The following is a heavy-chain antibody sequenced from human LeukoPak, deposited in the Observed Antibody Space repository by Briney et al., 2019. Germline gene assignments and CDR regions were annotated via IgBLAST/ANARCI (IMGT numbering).Heavy chain of an antibody. J-gene: IGHJ4*02. CDR2: ISSSSSTI. D-gene: IGHD1-1*01. CDR1: GFTFSSYG. Sequence: GSLRLSCAASGFTFSSYGMHWVRQAPGKGLEWVSYISSSSSTIYYADSVKGRFTISRDNAKNSLYLQMNSLRAEDTAVYYCARDATKTGTTNDYWGQGTLVTVSS. V-gene: IGHV3-48*04. CDR3: ARDATKTGTTNDY.